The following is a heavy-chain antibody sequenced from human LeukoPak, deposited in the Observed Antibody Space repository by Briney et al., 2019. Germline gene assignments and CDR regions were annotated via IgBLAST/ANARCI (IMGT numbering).Heavy chain of an antibody. D-gene: IGHD6-13*01. J-gene: IGHJ4*02. CDR3: ARDPLDLASIAAPLDY. Sequence: ASVKVFCKASGYTFTSYGISWVRQAPGQGLEWMGWISAYNGNTNYAQKLQGRVTMTTDTSTSTAYMELRSLRSDDTAVYYCARDPLDLASIAAPLDYWGQGTLVTVSS. CDR2: ISAYNGNT. V-gene: IGHV1-18*01. CDR1: GYTFTSYG.